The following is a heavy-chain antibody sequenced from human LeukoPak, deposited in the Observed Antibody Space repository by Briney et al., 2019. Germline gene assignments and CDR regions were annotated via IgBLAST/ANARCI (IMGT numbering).Heavy chain of an antibody. Sequence: SETLSLPCTVSGGFINRYYWSWMRQPRGRALVGIANHYYSWCTNLRPSLKSRVTISVDTSKNQFPLKLSSVTAADTAVYYCARVTYDCWSGYRVPWFDPWGQGTLVTVSS. D-gene: IGHD3-3*01. J-gene: IGHJ5*02. CDR1: GGFINRYY. CDR2: HYYSWCT. V-gene: IGHV4-59*13. CDR3: ARVTYDCWSGYRVPWFDP.